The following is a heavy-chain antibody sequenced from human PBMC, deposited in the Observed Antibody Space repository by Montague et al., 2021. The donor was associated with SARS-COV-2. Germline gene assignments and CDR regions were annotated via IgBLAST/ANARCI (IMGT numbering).Heavy chain of an antibody. CDR2: IYYTGST. CDR1: GGSISSSSYY. CDR3: ARDTRICVRVVVTRYGLDV. Sequence: SETLSLTCTVSGGSISSSSYYWGWIRQPPGKGLEWIGSIYYTGSTYYNPSLKSRVTISVDTSKNQFSLKLSSVTAADTAVYYSARDTRICVRVVVTRYGLDVWGQGATVTVSS. V-gene: IGHV4-39*07. D-gene: IGHD3-22*01. J-gene: IGHJ6*02.